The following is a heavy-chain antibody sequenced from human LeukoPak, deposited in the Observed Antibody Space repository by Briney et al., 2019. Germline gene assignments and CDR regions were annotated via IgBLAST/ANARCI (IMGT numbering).Heavy chain of an antibody. CDR1: GYTFTSYY. J-gene: IGHJ3*02. CDR2: INPSGGST. Sequence: ASVKGSCKASGYTFTSYYMHWVRQAPGQGLEWMGIINPSGGSTSYAQKFQGRVTTTRDTSTSTVYMELSSLRSEDTAVYYCASGEYCSSTSCSPRIDAFDIWGQGTMVTVSS. CDR3: ASGEYCSSTSCSPRIDAFDI. D-gene: IGHD2-2*01. V-gene: IGHV1-46*01.